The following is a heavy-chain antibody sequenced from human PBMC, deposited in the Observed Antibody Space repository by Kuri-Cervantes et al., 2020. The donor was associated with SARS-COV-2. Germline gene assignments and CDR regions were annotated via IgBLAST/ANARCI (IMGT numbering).Heavy chain of an antibody. D-gene: IGHD6-19*01. V-gene: IGHV3-30*02. CDR1: GFTFSSYW. CDR3: AKDHGSDWTFPGS. CDR2: IRNDGTAR. J-gene: IGHJ5*02. Sequence: GESLKISCAASGFTFSSYWMSWVRQAPGKGLEWVAFIRNDGTARQYVDSVKGRFTISRDNYKSTVHLQVNSLRVEDTAVYYCAKDHGSDWTFPGSWGQGTQVTVSS.